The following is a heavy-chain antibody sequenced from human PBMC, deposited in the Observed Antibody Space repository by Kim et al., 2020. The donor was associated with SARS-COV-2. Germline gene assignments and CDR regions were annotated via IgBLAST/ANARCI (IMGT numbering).Heavy chain of an antibody. CDR3: ARGGYCSSTSCYGPPHDV. Sequence: ASVKVSCKASGYTFTSYDINWVRQATGQGLEWMGWMNPNSGNTGYAQKFQGRVTMTRNTSISTAYMELSSLRSEDTAVYYCARGGYCSSTSCYGPPHDVWGQGTTVTVSS. J-gene: IGHJ6*02. D-gene: IGHD2-2*01. CDR2: MNPNSGNT. CDR1: GYTFTSYD. V-gene: IGHV1-8*01.